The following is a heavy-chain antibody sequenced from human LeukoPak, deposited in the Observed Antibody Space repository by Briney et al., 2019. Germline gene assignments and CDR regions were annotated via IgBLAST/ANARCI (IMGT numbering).Heavy chain of an antibody. CDR2: ISSSSSTI. Sequence: EGSLRLSCAASGFTFSSYSMNWVRQAPGKGLEWVSYISSSSSTIYYADSVKGRFTISRDNAKNSLYLQRNRLRDEDTAVYYCARDMAAAGTIFDYWGQGTLVTVSS. J-gene: IGHJ4*02. CDR1: GFTFSSYS. D-gene: IGHD6-13*01. V-gene: IGHV3-48*02. CDR3: ARDMAAAGTIFDY.